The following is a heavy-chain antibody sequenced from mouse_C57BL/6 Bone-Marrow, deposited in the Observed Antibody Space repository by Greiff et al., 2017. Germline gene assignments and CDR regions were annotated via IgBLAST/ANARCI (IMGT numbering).Heavy chain of an antibody. D-gene: IGHD2-5*01. CDR3: AREVYSNSYFDY. Sequence: VQLQQPGAELVKPGASVKLSCKASGYTFTSYWMQWVKQRPGQGLEWIGEIDPSDSYTNYNQKFKGKATLTVDTSSSTAYMQLSSLTSEDSAVYYCAREVYSNSYFDYWGKGTTLTVSS. V-gene: IGHV1-50*01. CDR1: GYTFTSYW. J-gene: IGHJ2*01. CDR2: IDPSDSYT.